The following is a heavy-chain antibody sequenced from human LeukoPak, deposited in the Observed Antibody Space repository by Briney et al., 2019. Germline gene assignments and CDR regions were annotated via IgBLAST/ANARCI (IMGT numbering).Heavy chain of an antibody. J-gene: IGHJ6*02. CDR2: INAGNGNT. Sequence: GGSLRLSCAASGFTFTSYAMHWVRQAPGQRLEWMGWINAGNGNTKYSQKFQGRVTITRDTSASTAYMELSSLRSEDTAVYYCARDRITMVRAVGYYGMDVWGQGTTVTVSS. CDR1: GFTFTSYA. V-gene: IGHV1-3*01. D-gene: IGHD3-10*01. CDR3: ARDRITMVRAVGYYGMDV.